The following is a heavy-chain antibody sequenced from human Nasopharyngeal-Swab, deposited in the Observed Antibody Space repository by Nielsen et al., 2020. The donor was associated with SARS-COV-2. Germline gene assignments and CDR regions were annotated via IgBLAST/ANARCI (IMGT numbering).Heavy chain of an antibody. J-gene: IGHJ4*02. V-gene: IGHV1-24*01. Sequence: ASVKVSCKVSGYTLTELSMHWVRQAPGKGLEWMGGFDPEDGETIYAQKFRGRVTMTEDTSTDTAYMELSSLRSEDTAVYYCATERHYYDSSGYYSDYWGQGTLDTVSS. D-gene: IGHD3-22*01. CDR1: GYTLTELS. CDR3: ATERHYYDSSGYYSDY. CDR2: FDPEDGET.